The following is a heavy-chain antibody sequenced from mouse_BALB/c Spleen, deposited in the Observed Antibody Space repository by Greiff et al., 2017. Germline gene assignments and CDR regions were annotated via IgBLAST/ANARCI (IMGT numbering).Heavy chain of an antibody. V-gene: IGHV1-87*01. J-gene: IGHJ4*01. Sequence: VKLMESGAELARPGASVKLSCKASGYTFTSYWMQWVNQRPGQGLEWIGAIYPGDGDTRYTQKFKGKATLTADKSSSTAYMQLSSLASEDSAVYYCARWDYDYDGYYAMDYWGQGTSVTVSS. CDR2: IYPGDGDT. D-gene: IGHD2-4*01. CDR1: GYTFTSYW. CDR3: ARWDYDYDGYYAMDY.